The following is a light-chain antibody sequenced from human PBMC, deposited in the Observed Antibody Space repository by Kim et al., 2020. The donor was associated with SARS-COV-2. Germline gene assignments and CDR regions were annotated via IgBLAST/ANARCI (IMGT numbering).Light chain of an antibody. CDR1: SSDVGGYNY. J-gene: IGLJ3*02. Sequence: GQWITISCTGTSSDVGGYNYVSWYQQHPDKAPKLMIYDVSNRPSGVSNRFSGSKSGNTASLTISGLQAEDEADYYCSSYTSSSTLVFGGGTKLTVL. CDR3: SSYTSSSTLV. V-gene: IGLV2-14*03. CDR2: DVS.